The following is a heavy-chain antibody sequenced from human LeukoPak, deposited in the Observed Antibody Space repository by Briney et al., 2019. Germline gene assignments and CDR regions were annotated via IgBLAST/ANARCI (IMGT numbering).Heavy chain of an antibody. Sequence: GESLKISCKTSGYSFANYWIGWVRQMPGKALEWMGIIHPGNSETRYTPSFQGQVTFSADTFISTAYLHWSSLKASDTAIFYCARLDSCGYYFVHSWGQGTLVTVSS. V-gene: IGHV5-51*01. CDR3: ARLDSCGYYFVHS. CDR2: IHPGNSET. J-gene: IGHJ4*02. CDR1: GYSFANYW. D-gene: IGHD3-22*01.